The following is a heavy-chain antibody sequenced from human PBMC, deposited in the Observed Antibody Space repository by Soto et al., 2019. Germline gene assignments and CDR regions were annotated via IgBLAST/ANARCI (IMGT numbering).Heavy chain of an antibody. Sequence: EVQLVESGGGLVQPGGSLRLSCAASGFSFNDYSMNWVRQAPGKGLEWVSYIGGISSTISYADSVKGRFTISRDNAKKSLFLQMNSLRADDTAVYYCARDSAYAFDIWGQGTMVTVSS. CDR2: IGGISSTI. CDR3: ARDSAYAFDI. CDR1: GFSFNDYS. J-gene: IGHJ3*02. V-gene: IGHV3-48*01.